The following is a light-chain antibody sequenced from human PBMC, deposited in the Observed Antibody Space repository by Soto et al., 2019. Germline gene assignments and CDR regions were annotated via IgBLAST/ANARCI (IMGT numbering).Light chain of an antibody. V-gene: IGLV2-14*01. J-gene: IGLJ1*01. CDR1: SCDIGSYNR. Sequence: QSALTQPASVSGSPGQSITISCTGTSCDIGSYNRVSWYQQHPGKAPKLIIYEVTDRPSGVSNRFSGSKSGNTASLTISGLQAEDEAEYYCSSYTNINTRACVFGTGPKVTVL. CDR3: SSYTNINTRACV. CDR2: EVT.